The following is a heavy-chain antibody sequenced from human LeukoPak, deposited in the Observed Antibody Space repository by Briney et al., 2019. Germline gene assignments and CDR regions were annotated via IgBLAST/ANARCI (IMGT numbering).Heavy chain of an antibody. V-gene: IGHV3-74*01. J-gene: IGHJ4*02. Sequence: GGSLRLSCAASGFTFNNYWMHWVRQGPGKGLVWVSRINRDGRSTSYADSVKGRFTISRDYAKNTLYLQMNGLSAEDTAEYYCAREWDTGSYWVYFDYWGQGTLVTVSS. CDR2: INRDGRST. D-gene: IGHD1-26*01. CDR3: AREWDTGSYWVYFDY. CDR1: GFTFNNYW.